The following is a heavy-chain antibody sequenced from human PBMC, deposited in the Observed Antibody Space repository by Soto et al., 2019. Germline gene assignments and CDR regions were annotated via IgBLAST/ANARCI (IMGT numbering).Heavy chain of an antibody. Sequence: PGGSLRLSCAASGFTFSSYSMNWVRQAPGKGLEWVSSISSSSSYIYYADSVKGRFTISRDNAKNSLYLQMNSLRAEDTAVYYCARDQDDFWSGDNWFDPWGQGTLVTVSS. CDR2: ISSSSSYI. CDR3: ARDQDDFWSGDNWFDP. J-gene: IGHJ5*02. V-gene: IGHV3-21*01. D-gene: IGHD3-3*01. CDR1: GFTFSSYS.